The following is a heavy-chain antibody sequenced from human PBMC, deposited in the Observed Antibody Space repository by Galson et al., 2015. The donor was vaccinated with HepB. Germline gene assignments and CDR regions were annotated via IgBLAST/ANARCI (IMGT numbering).Heavy chain of an antibody. CDR1: GFTFSSYS. J-gene: IGHJ6*02. CDR3: ARGRDYYGSGDYYYGMDV. CDR2: ISSSSSTI. Sequence: SLRLSCAASGFTFSSYSMNWVRQAPGKGLEWVSYISSSSSTIYYADSVKGRFTISRDNAKNSLYLQMNSLRAEDTAVYYCARGRDYYGSGDYYYGMDVWGQGTTVTVSS. V-gene: IGHV3-48*04. D-gene: IGHD3-10*01.